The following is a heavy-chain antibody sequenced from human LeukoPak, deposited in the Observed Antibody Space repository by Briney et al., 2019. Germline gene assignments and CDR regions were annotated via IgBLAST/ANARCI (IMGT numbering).Heavy chain of an antibody. CDR2: ISNSGTTI. CDR3: ARHARVAGFDY. Sequence: PGGSLRLSCAASRFTFSDFYMSWIRQAPGEGLEWISYISNSGTTIYYADSVKGRFTISRDNAKNSLYLQMNGLRAEDTAVYYCARHARVAGFDYWGLGTLVTVSS. V-gene: IGHV3-11*04. J-gene: IGHJ4*02. D-gene: IGHD6-19*01. CDR1: RFTFSDFY.